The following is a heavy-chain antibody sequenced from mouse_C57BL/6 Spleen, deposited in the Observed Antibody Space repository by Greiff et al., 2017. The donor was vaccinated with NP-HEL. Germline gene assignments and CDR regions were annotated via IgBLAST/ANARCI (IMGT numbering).Heavy chain of an antibody. CDR1: GSTFSSYA. V-gene: IGHV5-4*01. J-gene: IGHJ1*03. CDR3: ARDRPTVVATHWYFDV. Sequence: EVHLVESGGGLVKPGGSLKLSCAASGSTFSSYAMSWVRQTPEKRLEWVATISDGGSYTYYPDNVKGRFTISRDNAKNNLYLQMSHLKSEDTAMYYCARDRPTVVATHWYFDVWGTGTTVTVSS. D-gene: IGHD1-1*01. CDR2: ISDGGSYT.